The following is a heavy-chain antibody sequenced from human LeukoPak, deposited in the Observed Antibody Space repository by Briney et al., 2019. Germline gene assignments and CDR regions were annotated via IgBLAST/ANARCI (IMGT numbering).Heavy chain of an antibody. V-gene: IGHV3-33*01. CDR3: ARGWGGFDY. CDR1: GFTFSSYG. CDR2: IWYDGSNK. D-gene: IGHD3-10*01. Sequence: PGASLRLSCAASGFTFSSYGMHWVRQAPGKGLEWVAVIWYDGSNKCYADSVKGRFTISRDNSKNTLYLQMNSLRAEDTAVYYCARGWGGFDYWGQGTLVTVSS. J-gene: IGHJ4*02.